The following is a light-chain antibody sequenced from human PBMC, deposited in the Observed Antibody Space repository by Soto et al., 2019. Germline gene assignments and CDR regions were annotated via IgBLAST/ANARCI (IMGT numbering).Light chain of an antibody. J-gene: IGLJ2*01. CDR1: SSDVGSYNL. V-gene: IGLV2-23*03. CDR3: CSYAGSSTFKV. CDR2: EGS. Sequence: QSALTQPASVSGSPGQSITISCTGTSSDVGSYNLVSWYQQHPGKAPKLMIYEGSKRPSGVSNRFSGSKSGNTAPLTISGLQAEDEADYYCCSYAGSSTFKVFGGGTKLTVL.